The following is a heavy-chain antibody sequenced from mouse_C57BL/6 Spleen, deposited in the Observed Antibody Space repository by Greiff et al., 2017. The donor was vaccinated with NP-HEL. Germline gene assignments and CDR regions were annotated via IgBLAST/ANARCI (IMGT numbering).Heavy chain of an antibody. Sequence: EVQLQQSGPELVKPGASVKISCKASGYTFTDYYMNWVKQSHGKSLEWIGDINPNNGGTSYNQKFKGKATLTVDKSSSTAYMELRSLTSEDSAVYYCAREGGNYPHFDYWGQGTTLTVSS. J-gene: IGHJ2*01. CDR2: INPNNGGT. CDR1: GYTFTDYY. V-gene: IGHV1-26*01. CDR3: AREGGNYPHFDY. D-gene: IGHD2-1*01.